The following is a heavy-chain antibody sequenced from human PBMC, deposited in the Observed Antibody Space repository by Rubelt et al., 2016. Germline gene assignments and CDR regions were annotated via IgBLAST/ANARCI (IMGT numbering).Heavy chain of an antibody. D-gene: IGHD1-26*01. CDR3: AGDPGPVFRWELDY. J-gene: IGHJ4*02. V-gene: IGHV4-59*12. CDR2: IYYSGSP. Sequence: QVQLQESGPGLVKPSETLSLSCTVSGGSISSYYWSWIRQPPGMGLEWLGHIYYSGSPNYNPSLQSRVTIPLDTPTDQFSRTLRSVTAADTAVYYCAGDPGPVFRWELDYWGQGTLVTVSS. CDR1: GGSISSYY.